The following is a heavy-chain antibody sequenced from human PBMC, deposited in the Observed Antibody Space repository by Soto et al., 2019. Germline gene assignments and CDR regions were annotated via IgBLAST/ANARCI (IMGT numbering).Heavy chain of an antibody. J-gene: IGHJ4*02. CDR3: ARDRMATLDY. Sequence: PSVPLSLRCGVLWGSSIGHYWSWIRQPPGKGLEWIGEINHSGSTYYNPSLKSRVTISVDTSKNQFSLKLSSVTAADTAVYYCARDRMATLDYWGQGTLVTVSS. CDR1: WGSSIGHY. CDR2: INHSGST. V-gene: IGHV4-34*01. D-gene: IGHD5-12*01.